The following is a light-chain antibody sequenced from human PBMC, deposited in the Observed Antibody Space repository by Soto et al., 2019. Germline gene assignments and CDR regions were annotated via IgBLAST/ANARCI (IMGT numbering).Light chain of an antibody. CDR2: GAS. CDR1: QSVSSSN. V-gene: IGKV3-20*01. J-gene: IGKJ5*01. Sequence: EIVLTQSPGTLSLSPGERATLSCRASQSVSSSNLAWYQQRCGQAPRLLIYGASSRATDIPDRFSGSGSGTDFTLTISRLEPEDSAVYYCQHYGNSPSVTFGQGTRLEIQ. CDR3: QHYGNSPSVT.